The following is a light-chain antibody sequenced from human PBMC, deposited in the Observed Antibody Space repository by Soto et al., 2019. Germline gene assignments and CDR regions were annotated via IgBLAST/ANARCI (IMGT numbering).Light chain of an antibody. Sequence: IVLTQSPGTLSLSPGEPATLSCRASQSANSKDLAWYQQKPGQAPRLLIYGASARATGIPDRFSGSGSGIDFTLAISRLEPEDFAVYYCQHFGGLSYTFGQGTKLEIK. CDR3: QHFGGLSYT. CDR1: QSANSKD. CDR2: GAS. J-gene: IGKJ2*01. V-gene: IGKV3-20*01.